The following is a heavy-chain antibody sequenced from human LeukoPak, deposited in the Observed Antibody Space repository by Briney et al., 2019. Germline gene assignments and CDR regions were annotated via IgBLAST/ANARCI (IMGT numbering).Heavy chain of an antibody. Sequence: SVKVSCKASGGTFSSYAISWVRQAPGQGLEWMGGIIPIFGTANYAQKFQGRVTITADESTSTAYMELSSLRSEDTAIYYCVRDRGTYRPIDYWGQGTLVTVSS. V-gene: IGHV1-69*13. CDR2: IIPIFGTA. D-gene: IGHD1-26*01. CDR1: GGTFSSYA. CDR3: VRDRGTYRPIDY. J-gene: IGHJ4*02.